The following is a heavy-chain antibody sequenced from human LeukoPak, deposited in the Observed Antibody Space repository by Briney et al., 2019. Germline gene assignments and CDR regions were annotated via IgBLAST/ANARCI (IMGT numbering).Heavy chain of an antibody. CDR1: GFTFSDYY. J-gene: IGHJ4*02. CDR2: ISGSSSHI. D-gene: IGHD3-16*02. CDR3: GRRVI. V-gene: IGHV3-11*06. Sequence: GGSLRLSCEASGFTFSDYYLSWIRQAPGKGLEWISYISGSSSHINYADSVKGRFTISRDNAKKSVYLQMDSLRAEDTAVYYCGRRVIRGQGTLVTVSS.